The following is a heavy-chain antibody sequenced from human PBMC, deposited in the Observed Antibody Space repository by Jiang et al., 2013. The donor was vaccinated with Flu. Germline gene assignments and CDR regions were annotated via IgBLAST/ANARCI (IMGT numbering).Heavy chain of an antibody. D-gene: IGHD3-22*01. CDR1: GGSISSYY. J-gene: IGHJ6*03. CDR3: ARVDSSGYSDYYYYMDV. Sequence: VSGGSISSYYWSWIRQPPGKGLEWIGYIYYSGSTNYNPSLKSRVTISVDTSKNQFSLKLSSVTAADTAVYYCARVDSSGYSDYYYYMDVWGKGTTVTVSS. CDR2: IYYSGST. V-gene: IGHV4-59*01.